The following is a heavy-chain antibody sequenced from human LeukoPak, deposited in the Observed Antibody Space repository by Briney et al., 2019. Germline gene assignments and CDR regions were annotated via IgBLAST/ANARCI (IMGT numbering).Heavy chain of an antibody. V-gene: IGHV3-30*04. CDR2: ISYDGSNK. J-gene: IGHJ3*02. CDR3: ARGKDTAMDAFDI. Sequence: GGSLRLSCAASGFTFSSYAMHWVRQAPGKGLEWVAVISYDGSNKYYADSVKGRFTISRDNSKNTLYLQMNSLRAEDTAVYYCARGKDTAMDAFDIWGQGTMVTVSS. D-gene: IGHD5-18*01. CDR1: GFTFSSYA.